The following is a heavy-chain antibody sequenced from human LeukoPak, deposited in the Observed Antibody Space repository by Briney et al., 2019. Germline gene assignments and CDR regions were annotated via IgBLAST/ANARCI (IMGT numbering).Heavy chain of an antibody. D-gene: IGHD3-22*01. J-gene: IGHJ4*02. CDR1: GGTFSSYA. Sequence: ASVQVSCKASGGTFSSYAISWVRPAPGQGLEWMGRIIPILGIANYAQKFQGRVTITADKSTSTAYMELSSLRSEDTAVYYCARDQSTYYYDSSGYYPFDYWGQGTLVTVSS. CDR2: IIPILGIA. CDR3: ARDQSTYYYDSSGYYPFDY. V-gene: IGHV1-69*04.